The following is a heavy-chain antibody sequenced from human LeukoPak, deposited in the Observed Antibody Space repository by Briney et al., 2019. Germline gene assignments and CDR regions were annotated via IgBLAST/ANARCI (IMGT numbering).Heavy chain of an antibody. Sequence: SETLSLTCTVSGGSISSSSYYWGWIRQPPGKGLEWIGSIYYSGSTYYNPSLKSRVTISVDTSKNQFSLKLSSVTAADTAVYYCARVCSGGSCYSAQVGYWGQGTLVTVSS. CDR3: ARVCSGGSCYSAQVGY. CDR2: IYYSGST. J-gene: IGHJ4*02. D-gene: IGHD2-15*01. V-gene: IGHV4-39*01. CDR1: GGSISSSSYY.